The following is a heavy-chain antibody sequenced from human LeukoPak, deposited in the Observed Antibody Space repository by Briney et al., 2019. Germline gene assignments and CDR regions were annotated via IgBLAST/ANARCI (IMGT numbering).Heavy chain of an antibody. CDR1: GYSFTNYW. CDR2: IYPGDSDT. CDR3: ARHGLYCSSTSCYLFDY. J-gene: IGHJ4*02. Sequence: GESLKISCKGSGYSFTNYWLAWVRQMPGKGLEWVGIIYPGDSDTRYSPSFQGRVTISADKSISTAYLQWSSLKASDTAMYYCARHGLYCSSTSCYLFDYWGQGTLVTVSS. D-gene: IGHD2-2*01. V-gene: IGHV5-51*01.